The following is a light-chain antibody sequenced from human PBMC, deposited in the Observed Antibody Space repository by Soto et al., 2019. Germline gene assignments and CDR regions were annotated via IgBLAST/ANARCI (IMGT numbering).Light chain of an antibody. V-gene: IGKV3-15*01. CDR3: QQYNSWLWT. J-gene: IGKJ1*01. CDR1: QSVSTH. CDR2: GTS. Sequence: EIVMTQSPATLSVSPGEGATLSCRASQSVSTHLAWYQQIPGQAPRLLIYGTSTRAAGIPARFSGSGSGTEFTLIISSLQSEDSAVYYCQQYNSWLWTFGQGTKVDIK.